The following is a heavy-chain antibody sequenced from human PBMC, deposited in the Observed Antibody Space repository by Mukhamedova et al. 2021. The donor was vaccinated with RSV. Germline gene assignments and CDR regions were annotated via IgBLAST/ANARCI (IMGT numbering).Heavy chain of an antibody. Sequence: GYIYYSGSTNYNPSLKSRVTISVDTSKNQFSLKLSSVTAADTAVYYCARDLLVGAHEAWGQGTLVTVSS. V-gene: IGHV4-59*01. J-gene: IGHJ4*02. CDR2: IYYSGST. D-gene: IGHD1-26*01. CDR3: ARDLLVGAHEA.